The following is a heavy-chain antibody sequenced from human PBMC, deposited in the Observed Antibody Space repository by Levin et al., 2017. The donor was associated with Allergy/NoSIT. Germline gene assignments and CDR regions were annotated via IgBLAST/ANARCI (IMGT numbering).Heavy chain of an antibody. Sequence: PAGGSLRLSCAASGFTFSDSWMHWVRQAPGKGLMWVAHIAGDGSSPRYAASVKGRFTISRDNARNTLYLQMTSLRDEDSGVYFCARDRVSGAADPWGQGTQVTVSS. CDR2: IAGDGSSP. V-gene: IGHV3-74*01. D-gene: IGHD7-27*01. J-gene: IGHJ5*02. CDR3: ARDRVSGAADP. CDR1: GFTFSDSW.